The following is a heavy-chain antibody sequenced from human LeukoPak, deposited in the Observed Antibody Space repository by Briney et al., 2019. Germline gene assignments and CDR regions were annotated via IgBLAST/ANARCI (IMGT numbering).Heavy chain of an antibody. D-gene: IGHD6-13*01. CDR2: ISAYNGNT. CDR1: GGTFSSYA. Sequence: ASVKVSCKASGGTFSSYAISWVRQAPGQGLEWMGWISAYNGNTNYAQKLQGRVTMTTDTSTSTAYMELRSLRSDDTAVYYCARVTSSSPNSNWGQGTLVTVSS. V-gene: IGHV1-18*01. J-gene: IGHJ4*02. CDR3: ARVTSSSPNSN.